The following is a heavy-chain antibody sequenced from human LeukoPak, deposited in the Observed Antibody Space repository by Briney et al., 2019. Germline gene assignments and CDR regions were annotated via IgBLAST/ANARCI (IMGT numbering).Heavy chain of an antibody. D-gene: IGHD6-6*01. Sequence: VASVKVSCKASGYTFTGHYMNWVRLAPGQGLEWMGWINPTGGTTYAQKFQDRVTMTRDTSISTAYMELSGLRSDDTAVYYCARDLGWSSSHWGQGTLVTVSS. J-gene: IGHJ4*02. CDR3: ARDLGWSSSH. CDR2: INPTGGT. V-gene: IGHV1-2*02. CDR1: GYTFTGHY.